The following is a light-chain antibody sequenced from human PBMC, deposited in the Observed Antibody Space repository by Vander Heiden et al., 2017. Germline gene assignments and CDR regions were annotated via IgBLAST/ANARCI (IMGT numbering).Light chain of an antibody. CDR1: QNIDNY. V-gene: IGKV1-39*01. Sequence: IHVTQSPSSLSSSIGDRVIITCRASQNIDNYLNWYQQKLGKAPTLLIYAASRLRGGVPSRFSGSRSGTDFTLTISSLQPEDFATYYCQQSYSAPRTFGQGTKVEIK. CDR3: QQSYSAPRT. J-gene: IGKJ1*01. CDR2: AAS.